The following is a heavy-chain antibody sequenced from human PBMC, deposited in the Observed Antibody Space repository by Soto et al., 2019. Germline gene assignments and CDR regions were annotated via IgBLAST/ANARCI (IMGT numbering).Heavy chain of an antibody. Sequence: SVKVSCKASGCTFSTFGISCVRQAPGQVLEWMGGIIPFFGTARYSQKFEDRITITADESTNTVYMDLRSLTSEDTAIYYCAKSAPMDAGDKYYYDFWGQGALVTVSS. CDR3: AKSAPMDAGDKYYYDF. V-gene: IGHV1-69*13. D-gene: IGHD4-17*01. CDR1: GCTFSTFG. J-gene: IGHJ4*02. CDR2: IIPFFGTA.